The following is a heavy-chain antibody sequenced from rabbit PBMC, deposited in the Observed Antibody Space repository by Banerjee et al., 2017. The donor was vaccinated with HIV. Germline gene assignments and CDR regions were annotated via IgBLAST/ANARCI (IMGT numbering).Heavy chain of an antibody. CDR2: IGVDSGST. V-gene: IGHV1S40*01. J-gene: IGHJ4*01. CDR3: ARAPIYASSSGYYSWYYFNL. CDR1: GFSFNSDYD. D-gene: IGHD1-1*01. Sequence: QSLEESGGDLVKPEGSLTLTCTASGFSFNSDYDMCWVRLAPGKGLEWIACIGVDSGSTYYASWAKGRFTISKTSSTTVTLQMTSLTAADTATYFCARAPIYASSSGYYSWYYFNLWGPGTFVTVS.